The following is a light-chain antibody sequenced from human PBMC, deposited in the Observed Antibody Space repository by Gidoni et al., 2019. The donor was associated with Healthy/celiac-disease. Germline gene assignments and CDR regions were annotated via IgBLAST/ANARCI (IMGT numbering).Light chain of an antibody. V-gene: IGKV1-5*03. Sequence: DIQMTQSPSTLSASVGDIVTITCRASQSISSWLAWYQQKPGKAPKLLIYKASSLESGVPSRFSGSGSGTEFTLTISSLQPDDFATYYCQQYNSYSLTFGQGTKVEIK. CDR1: QSISSW. J-gene: IGKJ1*01. CDR2: KAS. CDR3: QQYNSYSLT.